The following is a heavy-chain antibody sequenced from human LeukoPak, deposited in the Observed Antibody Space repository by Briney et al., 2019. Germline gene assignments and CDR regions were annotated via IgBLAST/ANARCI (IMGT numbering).Heavy chain of an antibody. J-gene: IGHJ5*02. D-gene: IGHD3-22*01. CDR1: GYTFTGYY. Sequence: WASVKVSCTASGYTFTGYYMHWVRQAPGQGLEWMGWINPNSGGTNYAQKFQGRVTMTRDTSISTAYMELSRLRSDDTAVYYCAREASGYYYDSSGYYRGWFDPWGQGTLVTVSS. CDR2: INPNSGGT. CDR3: AREASGYYYDSSGYYRGWFDP. V-gene: IGHV1-2*02.